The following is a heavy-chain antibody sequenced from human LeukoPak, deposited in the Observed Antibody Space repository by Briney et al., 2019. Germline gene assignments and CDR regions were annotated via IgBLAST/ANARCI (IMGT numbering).Heavy chain of an antibody. CDR2: ISGSSGST. D-gene: IGHD3-10*01. V-gene: IGHV3-23*01. CDR3: AKDQIYYGSGSDLDY. J-gene: IGHJ4*02. CDR1: GFTFSSYA. Sequence: GGSLRLSCAASGFTFSSYAMSWVRQAPGKGLEWVSAISGSSGSTYYADSVKGRFTISRDNSKNTLYLQMNSLRAEDTAVYYCAKDQIYYGSGSDLDYWGQGTLVTVSS.